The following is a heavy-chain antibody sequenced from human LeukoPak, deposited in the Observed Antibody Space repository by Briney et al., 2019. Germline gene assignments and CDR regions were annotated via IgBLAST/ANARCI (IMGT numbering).Heavy chain of an antibody. CDR2: ISSSGSTI. CDR1: GFTFSDYY. J-gene: IGHJ3*02. V-gene: IGHV3-11*01. D-gene: IGHD3-10*01. CDR3: ARHWNYYGSSEGGDAFDI. Sequence: GGSLRLSCAASGFTFSDYYMSWIRQAPGKGLEWVSYISSSGSTIYYADSVKGRFTISRDNAKNSLYLQMNSLRAEDTAMYFCARHWNYYGSSEGGDAFDIWGQGTLVTVSS.